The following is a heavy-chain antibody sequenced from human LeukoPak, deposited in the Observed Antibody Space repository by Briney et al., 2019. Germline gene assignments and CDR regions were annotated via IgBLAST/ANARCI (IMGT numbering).Heavy chain of an antibody. D-gene: IGHD5-12*01. V-gene: IGHV3-9*01. CDR1: GFTFHHYA. CDR3: AKDKAPLYSGYDWDLDF. Sequence: PARSLRLSCAASGFTFHHYAIHWVRQVPGKGLEWVSGISWNIASIGYADSVKGRFTISRDNAKHSVYLQMDSLRAADTAFYYCAKDKAPLYSGYDWDLDFWGQGTLVTVSS. CDR2: ISWNIASI. J-gene: IGHJ4*02.